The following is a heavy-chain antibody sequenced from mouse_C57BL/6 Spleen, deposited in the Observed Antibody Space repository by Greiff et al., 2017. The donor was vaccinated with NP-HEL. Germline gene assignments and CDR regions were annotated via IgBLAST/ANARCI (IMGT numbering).Heavy chain of an antibody. V-gene: IGHV1-47*01. CDR1: GYTFTTYP. CDR2: FHPYNDDT. J-gene: IGHJ2*01. Sequence: QVQLQQSGAELVKPGASVKMSCKASGYTFTTYPIEWMKQNHGKSLEWIGNFHPYNDDTKYNEKFKGKATLTADKSSSTAYMELRSLTSEDSAVYFCAREGGYYGNPYYFDYWGQGTTLTVSS. CDR3: AREGGYYGNPYYFDY. D-gene: IGHD2-1*01.